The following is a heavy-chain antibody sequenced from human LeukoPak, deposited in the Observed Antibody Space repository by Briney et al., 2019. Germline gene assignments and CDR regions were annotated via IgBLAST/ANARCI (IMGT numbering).Heavy chain of an antibody. CDR2: IKQDGSEK. V-gene: IGHV3-7*01. J-gene: IGHJ3*02. D-gene: IGHD5-18*01. CDR1: GFTFSSYW. Sequence: GGSLRLSCAASGFTFSSYWMSWARQAPGKGLEWVANIKQDGSEKYYVDSVKGRFTISRDNAKNSLYLQMNSLIAEDTAVYYCARTPWIQLWFDRAFDIWGKGTMVTVSS. CDR3: ARTPWIQLWFDRAFDI.